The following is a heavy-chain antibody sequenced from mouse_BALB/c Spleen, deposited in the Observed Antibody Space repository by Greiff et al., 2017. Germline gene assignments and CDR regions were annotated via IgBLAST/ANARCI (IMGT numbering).Heavy chain of an antibody. V-gene: IGHV1-9*01. CDR2: ILPGSGST. J-gene: IGHJ2*01. CDR3: ARPIYYDYALYYFDY. CDR1: GYTFSSYW. D-gene: IGHD2-4*01. Sequence: VKLMESGAELMKPGASVKISCKATGYTFSSYWIEWVKQRPGHGLEWIGEILPGSGSTNYNEKFKGKATFTADTSSNTAYMQLSSLTSEDSAVYYCARPIYYDYALYYFDYWGQGTTLTVSS.